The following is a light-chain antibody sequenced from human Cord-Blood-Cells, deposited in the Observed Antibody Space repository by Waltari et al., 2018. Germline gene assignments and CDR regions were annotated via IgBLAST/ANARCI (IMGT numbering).Light chain of an antibody. CDR3: SSYTSSSTWV. Sequence: QSALTQPASVSGSPGQSIPLSCTGTSSDVGGYTYVPWYQQHPGKAPKLMIYDVSNRPSGVSNRFSGAKSGNTASLTISGLQAEDEADYYCSSYTSSSTWVFGGGTKLTVL. V-gene: IGLV2-14*03. CDR1: SSDVGGYTY. CDR2: DVS. J-gene: IGLJ3*02.